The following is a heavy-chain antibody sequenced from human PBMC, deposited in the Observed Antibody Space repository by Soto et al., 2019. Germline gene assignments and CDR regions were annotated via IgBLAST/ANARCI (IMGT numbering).Heavy chain of an antibody. CDR3: ARDRGITIFGVVTSYYGMDV. CDR2: INAGNGNT. V-gene: IGHV1-3*01. J-gene: IGHJ6*04. D-gene: IGHD3-3*01. CDR1: GYTFTSYA. Sequence: ASVKVSCKASGYTFTSYAMHWVRQAPGQRLEWMGWINAGNGNTKYSQKFQGRVTITRDTSASTAYMELSSLRSEDTAVYYCARDRGITIFGVVTSYYGMDVWGKGTTVTVSS.